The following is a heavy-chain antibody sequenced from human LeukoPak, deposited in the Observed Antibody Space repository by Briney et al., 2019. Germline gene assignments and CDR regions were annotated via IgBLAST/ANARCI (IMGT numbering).Heavy chain of an antibody. D-gene: IGHD6-13*01. CDR1: GFIFSRNS. V-gene: IGHV3-21*01. J-gene: IGHJ4*02. CDR3: ARETAAAGTDY. Sequence: PGGSLRLSCAASGFIFSRNSMNWVRQAPGKGLEWVSSISTSSSYINYADSVKGRFTISRDNAKNSLYLQMNSLRAEDTAVYYCARETAAAGTDYWGQGTLVTVSS. CDR2: ISTSSSYI.